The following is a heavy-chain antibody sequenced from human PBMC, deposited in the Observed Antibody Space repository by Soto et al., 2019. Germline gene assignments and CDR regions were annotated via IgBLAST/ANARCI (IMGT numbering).Heavy chain of an antibody. Sequence: PGGSLRLSCAASGFTFSSYAMSWVRQAPGKGLEWVSAISGSGGSTYYADSVKGRFTISRDNSKNTLYLQMNSLRAEDTAVYYCASDRHGYCSSTSCYLVWFDPWGQGTLVTVSS. CDR1: GFTFSSYA. CDR3: ASDRHGYCSSTSCYLVWFDP. CDR2: ISGSGGST. V-gene: IGHV3-23*01. D-gene: IGHD2-2*01. J-gene: IGHJ5*02.